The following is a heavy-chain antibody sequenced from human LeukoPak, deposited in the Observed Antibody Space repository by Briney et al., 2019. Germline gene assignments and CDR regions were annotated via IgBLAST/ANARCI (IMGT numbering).Heavy chain of an antibody. D-gene: IGHD5-12*01. CDR1: GFTFSDHY. Sequence: GGTLRLSCAASGFTFSDHYRDWVRQAPGKGPEWVGRIRNKANSYNTDYAAPVKGRFTISRDDSKTSLYLQMNTLKTEDTAVYYCARTDYDSVWRAXXLSHYWGHXTLVSVSS. V-gene: IGHV3-72*01. CDR2: IRNKANSYNT. CDR3: ARTDYDSVWRAXXLSHY. J-gene: IGHJ4*01.